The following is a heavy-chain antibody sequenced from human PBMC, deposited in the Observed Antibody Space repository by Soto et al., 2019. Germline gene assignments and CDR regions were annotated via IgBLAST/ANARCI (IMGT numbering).Heavy chain of an antibody. D-gene: IGHD2-2*01. V-gene: IGHV1-8*01. CDR3: ARGRIVVVPAAILSYYYGMDV. CDR2: MNPNSGNT. Sequence: ASVKVSCKASGYTFTSYDINWVRQATGQELEWMGWMNPNSGNTGYAQKFQGRVTMTRNTSISTAYMELSSLRSEDTAVYYCARGRIVVVPAAILSYYYGMDVWGQGTTVTVSS. CDR1: GYTFTSYD. J-gene: IGHJ6*02.